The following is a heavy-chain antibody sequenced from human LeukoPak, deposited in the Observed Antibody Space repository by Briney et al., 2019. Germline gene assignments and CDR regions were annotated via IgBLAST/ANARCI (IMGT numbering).Heavy chain of an antibody. V-gene: IGHV3-23*01. CDR3: AKGPAVAGH. D-gene: IGHD6-19*01. CDR1: GFTFSSSA. CDR2: ISGSGGST. Sequence: GGSLRLSCAASGFTFSSSAMSWIRQGPGKGLEWVSAISGSGGSTYYADSVKGRFTISRDNSKNTLYLQMNSLRAEDTAVYYCAKGPAVAGHWGQGTLVTVSS. J-gene: IGHJ4*02.